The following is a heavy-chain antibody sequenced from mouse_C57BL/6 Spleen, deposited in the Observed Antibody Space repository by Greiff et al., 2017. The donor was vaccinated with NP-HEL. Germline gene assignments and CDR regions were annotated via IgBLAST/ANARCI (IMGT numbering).Heavy chain of an antibody. D-gene: IGHD2-1*01. CDR1: GFTFSNYW. Sequence: EVMLVESGGGLVQPGGSMKLSCVASGFTFSNYWMNWVRPSPEKGLEWVAQIRLKSDNYATHYAESVKGRFTISRDDSKSSVYLQMNNLRAEDTGIYYCTVGNPFAYWGQGTLVTVSA. V-gene: IGHV6-3*01. CDR3: TVGNPFAY. J-gene: IGHJ3*01. CDR2: IRLKSDNYAT.